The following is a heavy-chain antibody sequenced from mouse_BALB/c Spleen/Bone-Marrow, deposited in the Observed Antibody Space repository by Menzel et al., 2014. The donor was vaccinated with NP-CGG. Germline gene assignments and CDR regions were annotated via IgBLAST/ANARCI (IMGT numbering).Heavy chain of an antibody. CDR3: ASYYYGSSLFAY. Sequence: VQLQQPGAELVKPGASVKLSCTASGFNIKDTYMHWVKQRPEQGLEWIGRIDPANGNTKYDPKFQGKATITADTSSNTAYLQLSSLTAEDTAVYCCASYYYGSSLFAYWGQGTLVTVSA. CDR2: IDPANGNT. J-gene: IGHJ3*01. D-gene: IGHD1-1*01. V-gene: IGHV14-3*02. CDR1: GFNIKDTY.